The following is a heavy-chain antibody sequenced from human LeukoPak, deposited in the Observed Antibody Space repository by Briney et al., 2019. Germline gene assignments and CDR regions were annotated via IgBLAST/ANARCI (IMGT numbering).Heavy chain of an antibody. J-gene: IGHJ4*02. CDR2: ISYDGSNK. D-gene: IGHD6-19*01. CDR3: ALNWGKSSGWYTGGFDY. Sequence: PGRSLRLSCAASGFTFSSSAMHWVRQAPGKGLEWVAVISYDGSNKYYADSVKGRFTISRDDSKNTLYLQMNSLRAEDTAVYYCALNWGKSSGWYTGGFDYWGQGTLVTVSS. V-gene: IGHV3-30-3*01. CDR1: GFTFSSSA.